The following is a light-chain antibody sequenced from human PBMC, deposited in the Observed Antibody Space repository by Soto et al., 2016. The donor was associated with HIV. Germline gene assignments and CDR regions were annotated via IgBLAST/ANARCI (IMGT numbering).Light chain of an antibody. V-gene: IGKV1-12*01. CDR3: QQSYSTRVT. J-gene: IGKJ3*01. Sequence: DIQMTQFPSSVSASIGGRVTITCRASQGINNWLVWYQQKPGKAPKLLIYVASSLQSGVPSRFSGRGSGTDFTLTISSLHPEDFATYYCQQSYSTRVTFGPGTKVDIK. CDR2: VAS. CDR1: QGINNW.